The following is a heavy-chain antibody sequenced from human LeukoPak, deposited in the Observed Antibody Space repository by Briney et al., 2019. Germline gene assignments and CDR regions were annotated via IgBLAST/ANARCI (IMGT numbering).Heavy chain of an antibody. Sequence: GGSLRLSCSASGFTFSSYAMSWVRQAPGKGLEWVSAISGSGGSTYYADSVRGRFTISRDNSKNTLYLQMNSLRAEDTAVYYCAKDKSSGWTGDYFDYWGQGTLVTVSS. CDR3: AKDKSSGWTGDYFDY. J-gene: IGHJ4*02. CDR1: GFTFSSYA. CDR2: ISGSGGST. D-gene: IGHD6-19*01. V-gene: IGHV3-23*01.